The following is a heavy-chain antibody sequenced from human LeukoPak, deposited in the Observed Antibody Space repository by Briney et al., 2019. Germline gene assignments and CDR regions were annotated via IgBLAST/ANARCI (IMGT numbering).Heavy chain of an antibody. Sequence: SQTLSLTCTVSGSSIGSNNYYWGWIRQPPGKGLEWIGGIYYSGSTYYNPSLNRPATISVDTSKNQFSLKLSSVTAAETAVYYCARHYTTMIVVVTGSFDYWGQGTLVTVSS. D-gene: IGHD3-22*01. J-gene: IGHJ4*02. CDR1: GSSIGSNNYY. CDR2: IYYSGST. V-gene: IGHV4-39*01. CDR3: ARHYTTMIVVVTGSFDY.